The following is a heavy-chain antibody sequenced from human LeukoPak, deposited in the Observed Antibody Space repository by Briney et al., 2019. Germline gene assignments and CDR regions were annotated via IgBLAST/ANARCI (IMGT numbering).Heavy chain of an antibody. Sequence: SETLSLTCTVSGGSISSYYWSWIRQPPGEGLEWIGYIYYSGTTTYNPSLKSRVTISVDTSKNQFSLNLSSVTAADTAVYYCAKDLGEGIVGTFDYWGQGTLVTVSS. V-gene: IGHV4-59*01. D-gene: IGHD1-26*01. CDR1: GGSISSYY. CDR3: AKDLGEGIVGTFDY. CDR2: IYYSGTT. J-gene: IGHJ4*02.